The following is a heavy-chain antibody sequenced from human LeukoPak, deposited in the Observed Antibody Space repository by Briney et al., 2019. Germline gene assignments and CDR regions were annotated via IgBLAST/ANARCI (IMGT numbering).Heavy chain of an antibody. CDR2: INHSGST. V-gene: IGHV4-34*01. D-gene: IGHD2-15*01. CDR1: GGSFSGYY. J-gene: IGHJ6*04. CDR3: ARGYCSGGSCYYYYGMDV. Sequence: SETLSLTCAVYGGSFSGYYWSWIRQPPGKGLEWIGEINHSGSTNYNPSLKSRVTISVDTSKNQFSLKLSSVTAADTAAYYCARGYCSGGSCYYYYGMDVWGKGTTVTVSS.